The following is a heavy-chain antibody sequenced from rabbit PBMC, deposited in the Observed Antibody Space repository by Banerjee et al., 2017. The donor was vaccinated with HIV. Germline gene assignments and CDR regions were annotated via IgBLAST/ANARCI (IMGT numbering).Heavy chain of an antibody. CDR1: GFSLSSVYY. J-gene: IGHJ6*01. CDR3: ARDPNIGSTYDL. CDR2: IWPGSGGST. D-gene: IGHD8-1*01. Sequence: QSLEESGGDLVKPGASLTLTCTASGFSLSSVYYMCWVRQAPGRGLEWIACIWPGSGGSTYYASWAKGRFTISKTSSTTVTLQMTSLTAADTATYFCARDPNIGSTYDLWGQGTLVTVS. V-gene: IGHV1S40*01.